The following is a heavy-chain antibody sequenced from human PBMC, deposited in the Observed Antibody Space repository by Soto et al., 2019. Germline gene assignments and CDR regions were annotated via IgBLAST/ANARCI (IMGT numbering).Heavy chain of an antibody. Sequence: SETLSLTCTVSGGSISSYYWSWIRQPPGKGLEWIGYIYYSGSTNYNPSLKSRVTISVYTSKNQFSLKLSSVTAADTAVYYCAGIHYYYYYMDVWGKGTTVTVSS. J-gene: IGHJ6*03. CDR2: IYYSGST. V-gene: IGHV4-59*01. CDR3: AGIHYYYYYMDV. CDR1: GGSISSYY.